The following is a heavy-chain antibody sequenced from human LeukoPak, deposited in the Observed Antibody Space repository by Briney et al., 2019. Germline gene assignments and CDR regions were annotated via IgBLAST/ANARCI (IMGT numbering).Heavy chain of an antibody. CDR2: ISGSGGST. D-gene: IGHD3-22*01. CDR1: GFTVSSNY. CDR3: AKDLDYYDSSGFDY. J-gene: IGHJ4*02. Sequence: GRSLRLSCAASGFTVSSNYMSWVRQAPGKGLEWVSAISGSGGSTYYADSVKGRFTISRDNSKNTLYLQMNSLRAEDTAVYYCAKDLDYYDSSGFDYWGQGTLVTVSS. V-gene: IGHV3-23*01.